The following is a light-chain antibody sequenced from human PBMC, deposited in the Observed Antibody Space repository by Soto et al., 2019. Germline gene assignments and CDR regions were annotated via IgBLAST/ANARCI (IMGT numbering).Light chain of an antibody. V-gene: IGLV1-36*01. J-gene: IGLJ1*01. CDR3: AAWDDSLNGDV. CDR1: SSNIGNNA. CDR2: YDD. Sequence: QSVLTQPPSVSEAPRQRVTISCSGSSSNIGNNAVNWYQQLPGKAPKLLIYYDDLLPSGVSDRFSGSKSGTSAPLAISGLQSEDEADYYCAAWDDSLNGDVFGTGTKLTVL.